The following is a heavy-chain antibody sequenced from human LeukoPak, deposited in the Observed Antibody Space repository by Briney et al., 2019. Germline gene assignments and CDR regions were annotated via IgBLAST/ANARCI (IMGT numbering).Heavy chain of an antibody. D-gene: IGHD1-26*01. CDR3: TTSPAWELLQYYFDY. CDR2: IKSKTDGGTT. CDR1: GFTFSNAW. V-gene: IGHV3-15*01. Sequence: GGSLRLSCAASGFTFSNAWMSWVRQAPGKGLEWVGRIKSKTDGGTTDYAAPVKGRFTISRDDSKNTLYLQMNSLKTEDTAVYYCTTSPAWELLQYYFDYWGQGTLVTVSS. J-gene: IGHJ4*02.